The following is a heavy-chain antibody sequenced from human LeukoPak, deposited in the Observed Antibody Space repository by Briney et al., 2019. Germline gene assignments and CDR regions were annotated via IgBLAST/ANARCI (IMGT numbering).Heavy chain of an antibody. CDR1: GYTFTSYY. J-gene: IGHJ4*02. CDR3: ARESGDSYFDY. D-gene: IGHD2-21*02. Sequence: ASVKVSCKASGYTFTSYYMHWVRQAPGQGLEWMGWINPNSGGTNYAQKFQGWVTMTRDTSISTAYMELSRLRSVDTAVYYCARESGDSYFDYWGQGTLVTVSS. CDR2: INPNSGGT. V-gene: IGHV1-2*04.